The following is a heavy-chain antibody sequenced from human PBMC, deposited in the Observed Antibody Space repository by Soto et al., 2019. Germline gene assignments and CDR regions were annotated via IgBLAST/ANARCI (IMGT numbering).Heavy chain of an antibody. D-gene: IGHD2-2*01. J-gene: IGHJ5*02. CDR1: GGSISSGGYY. CDR2: IYHSGTT. Sequence: QVQLQESGPGLVKPSQTLSLTCTVSGGSISSGGYYWSWIRQHPGKGLEWIGYIYHSGTTYYNPSLKSRGTISVDTSKNQFSLKLTSVTAAGAAVYYCVRVRGNQLLGWFDPGGQGTLVTVSS. V-gene: IGHV4-31*03. CDR3: VRVRGNQLLGWFDP.